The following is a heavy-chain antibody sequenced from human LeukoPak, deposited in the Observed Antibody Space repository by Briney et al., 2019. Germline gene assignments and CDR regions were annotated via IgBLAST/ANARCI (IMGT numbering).Heavy chain of an antibody. J-gene: IGHJ4*02. CDR2: ISAYNGNT. CDR3: ARGAAIVGATKGGDY. Sequence: EASVKVSCKASGYTFTSYGISWVRQAPGQGLEWMGWISAYNGNTNYAQKLQGRVTMTTDTSTSTAYMGLRSLRSDDTAVYYCARGAAIVGATKGGDYWGQGTLVTVSS. V-gene: IGHV1-18*01. CDR1: GYTFTSYG. D-gene: IGHD1-26*01.